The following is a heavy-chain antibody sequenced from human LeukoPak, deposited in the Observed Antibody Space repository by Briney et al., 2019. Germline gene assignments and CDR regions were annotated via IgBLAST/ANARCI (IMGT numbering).Heavy chain of an antibody. Sequence: GGSLRLSCAASGFTFSSYAMSWVRQAPGKGLEWVSAISGSGGSTYYADSVKGRFTISRDNSKNTLYLQMNSLRAEDTAVYYCAKDFWRSTSCKYNWFDPWGQGTLVTVSS. CDR2: ISGSGGST. CDR1: GFTFSSYA. J-gene: IGHJ5*02. CDR3: AKDFWRSTSCKYNWFDP. V-gene: IGHV3-23*01. D-gene: IGHD2-2*01.